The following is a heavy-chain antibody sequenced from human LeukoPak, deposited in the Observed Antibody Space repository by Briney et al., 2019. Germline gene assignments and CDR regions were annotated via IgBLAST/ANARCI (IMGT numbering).Heavy chain of an antibody. CDR1: GFIFDDYG. D-gene: IGHD1-26*01. J-gene: IGHJ6*03. CDR3: ARDVGSGSRNYYYYYYMDV. Sequence: PGGSLRLSCAASGFIFDDYGMVWVRQAPGKGLEWVSGINWNGGSTGYADSVKGRFTISRDNAKNSLYLQMNSLRAEDTALYYCARDVGSGSRNYYYYYYMDVWGKGTTVTVSS. CDR2: INWNGGST. V-gene: IGHV3-20*04.